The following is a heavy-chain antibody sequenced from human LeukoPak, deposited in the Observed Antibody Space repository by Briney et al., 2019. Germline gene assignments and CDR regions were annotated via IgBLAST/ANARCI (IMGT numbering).Heavy chain of an antibody. V-gene: IGHV3-23*01. CDR3: ATPLPGYSYGYFDY. CDR1: GFTFSSYA. J-gene: IGHJ4*02. D-gene: IGHD5-18*01. Sequence: GGSLRLSCAVSGFTFSSYAMSWVRQAPGKGLEWVSGISGSGGSTFYADSVKGRFTISRDNSKNTLYLQMNSLRAEDTAVYYRATPLPGYSYGYFDYWGQGTLVTVSS. CDR2: ISGSGGST.